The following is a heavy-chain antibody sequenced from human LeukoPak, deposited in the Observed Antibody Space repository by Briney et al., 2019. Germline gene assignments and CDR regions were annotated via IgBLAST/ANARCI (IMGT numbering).Heavy chain of an antibody. D-gene: IGHD1-26*01. V-gene: IGHV1-69*05. Sequence: GASVKFSCKASGGTFSSYAISWVRQAPGQGLEWMGGIIPIFGTANYAQKFQGRVTITTDESTSTAYMELSSLRSEDTAVYYCATYSGSYYPFDYWGQGTLVTVSS. J-gene: IGHJ4*02. CDR3: ATYSGSYYPFDY. CDR2: IIPIFGTA. CDR1: GGTFSSYA.